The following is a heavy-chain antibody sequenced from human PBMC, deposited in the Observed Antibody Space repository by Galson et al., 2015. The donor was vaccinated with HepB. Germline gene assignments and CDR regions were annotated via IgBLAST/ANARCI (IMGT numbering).Heavy chain of an antibody. CDR1: GFTFSSYG. V-gene: IGHV3-30*18. Sequence: SLRLSCAASGFTFSSYGMHWVRQAPGKGLEWVAVISYDGSNKCYADSVKGRFAISRDNSKNTLYLQMNSLRAEDTAVYYCAKLPIAARRVYWGQGTLVTVSS. J-gene: IGHJ4*02. D-gene: IGHD6-6*01. CDR3: AKLPIAARRVY. CDR2: ISYDGSNK.